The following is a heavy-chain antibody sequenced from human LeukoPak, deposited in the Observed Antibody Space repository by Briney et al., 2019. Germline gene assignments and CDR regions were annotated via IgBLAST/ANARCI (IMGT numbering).Heavy chain of an antibody. Sequence: PSETLSLTCAVHGGSLSGYYWNWIRQSPGKALEWIGVVNHRGTTNYNPSLNSRAIISLDTSKNQISLKLNSVTAADTAVYYCAGEWLAQSYFDPWGQGTLVTVSS. J-gene: IGHJ4*02. CDR2: VNHRGTT. CDR3: AGEWLAQSYFDP. CDR1: GGSLSGYY. D-gene: IGHD3-3*01. V-gene: IGHV4-34*01.